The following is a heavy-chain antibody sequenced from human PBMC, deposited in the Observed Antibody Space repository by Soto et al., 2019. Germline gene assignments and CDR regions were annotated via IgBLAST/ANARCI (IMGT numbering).Heavy chain of an antibody. CDR1: GGSISSGDYY. D-gene: IGHD3-3*01. Sequence: PSETLSLTCTVSGGSISSGDYYWSWIRQPPGKGLEWIGYIYYSGSTYYNPSLKSRVTISVDTSKNQFSLKLSSVTAADTAVYYCARESLLGDDFWSGYYDNLFDPWGQGTLVTVYS. V-gene: IGHV4-30-4*01. J-gene: IGHJ5*02. CDR2: IYYSGST. CDR3: ARESLLGDDFWSGYYDNLFDP.